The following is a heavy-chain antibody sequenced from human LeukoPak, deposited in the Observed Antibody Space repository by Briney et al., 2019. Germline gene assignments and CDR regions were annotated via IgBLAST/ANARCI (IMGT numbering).Heavy chain of an antibody. CDR1: GFTVINNY. V-gene: IGHV3-53*01. CDR3: ASYSSLDY. CDR2: IYSGGST. J-gene: IGHJ4*02. D-gene: IGHD3-22*01. Sequence: GSLRLSCAASGFTVINNYMSWVRQAPGKGLEWVSLIYSGGSTYYADSVKGRFTISRDNSKNTLYLQMNILRAEDTAVYYCASYSSLDYWGQGTLVTVSS.